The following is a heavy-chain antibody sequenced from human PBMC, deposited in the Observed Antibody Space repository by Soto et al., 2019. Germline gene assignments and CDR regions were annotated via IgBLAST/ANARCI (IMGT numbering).Heavy chain of an antibody. Sequence: QVQLVQSGAEVKKPGASVKVSCKASGYTFTSYGISWVRQAPGQGLEWMGWISAYNGNTNYAQKLQGRVTMTTDTSTSKAYMELRRLRSDDTAVYYCARGIIAAAGTDYYYGMDVWGQGTTVTVSS. D-gene: IGHD6-13*01. V-gene: IGHV1-18*01. CDR2: ISAYNGNT. CDR1: GYTFTSYG. CDR3: ARGIIAAAGTDYYYGMDV. J-gene: IGHJ6*02.